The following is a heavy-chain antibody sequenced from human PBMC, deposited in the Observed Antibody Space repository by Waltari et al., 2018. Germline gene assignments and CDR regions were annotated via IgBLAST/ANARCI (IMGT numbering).Heavy chain of an antibody. Sequence: QVQLQQWGAGLLKPPETLSLTCAVYGGSFRGYYWRWIRPPPGKGLEWIGEINHSGSTNYNPSLKSRVTISVDTSKNQFSLKLSSVTAADTAVYYCARSGTSLRRDTENAFDIWGQGTMVTVSS. V-gene: IGHV4-34*01. CDR2: INHSGST. CDR1: GGSFRGYY. D-gene: IGHD3-10*01. J-gene: IGHJ3*02. CDR3: ARSGTSLRRDTENAFDI.